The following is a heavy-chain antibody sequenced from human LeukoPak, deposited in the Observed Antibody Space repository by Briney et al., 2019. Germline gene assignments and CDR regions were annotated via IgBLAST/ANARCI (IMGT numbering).Heavy chain of an antibody. CDR1: GFTFSTYW. Sequence: AGSLSLSCAASGFTFSTYWVHWVRQAPGKGLVWVSRINPDGSRRDFADSVKGRFTVSRDNAKNTLYLQMNSLRAEDTAVYFCARDLRGTRDYWGQGTLVTVSS. J-gene: IGHJ4*02. V-gene: IGHV3-74*01. CDR3: ARDLRGTRDY. CDR2: INPDGSRR. D-gene: IGHD2-15*01.